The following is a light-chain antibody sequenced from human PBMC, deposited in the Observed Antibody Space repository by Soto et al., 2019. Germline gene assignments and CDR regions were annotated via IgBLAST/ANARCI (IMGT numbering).Light chain of an antibody. CDR2: GAS. CDR1: QSVGTN. J-gene: IGKJ1*01. CDR3: QQYGRP. Sequence: VMTQSPATLSVSPGERATLSCRASQSVGTNLAWYQQKRGQPPRLLMYGASSRATGIPDRFSGSGSGTDFTLTISRLEPEDFAVYYCQQYGRPFGQGTKVDIK. V-gene: IGKV3-20*01.